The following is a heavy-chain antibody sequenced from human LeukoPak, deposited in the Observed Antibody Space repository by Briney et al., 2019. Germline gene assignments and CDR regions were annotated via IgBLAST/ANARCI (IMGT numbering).Heavy chain of an antibody. D-gene: IGHD6-6*01. CDR2: MKQDGSVK. CDR1: GFSFDSYA. J-gene: IGHJ4*02. Sequence: PGGSLRLSCAASGFSFDSYALHWVRQAPGKGLEWVANMKQDGSVKYYVDSMKGRFTISRDNAKNSLYLQVSGLRAEDTAVYFCARIGYSSSSFDYWGQGVLVTVYS. V-gene: IGHV3-7*03. CDR3: ARIGYSSSSFDY.